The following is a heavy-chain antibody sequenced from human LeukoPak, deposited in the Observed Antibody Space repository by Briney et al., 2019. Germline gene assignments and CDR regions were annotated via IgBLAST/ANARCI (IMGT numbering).Heavy chain of an antibody. CDR2: IRSKAYGGTT. CDR3: TRDLRTRTPYYFDY. D-gene: IGHD1-14*01. J-gene: IGHJ4*02. CDR1: GFTFGDYA. V-gene: IGHV3-49*04. Sequence: PGGSLRLSCTASGFTFGDYAMSWVRQAPGKGLEWVGFIRSKAYGGTTEYAASVKGRFTISRDDSKSIVYLQMNSLKTEDTAVYYCTRDLRTRTPYYFDYWGQGTLVTVSS.